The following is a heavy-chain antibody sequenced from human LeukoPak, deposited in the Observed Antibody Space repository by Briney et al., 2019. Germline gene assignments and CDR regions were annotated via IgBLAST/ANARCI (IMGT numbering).Heavy chain of an antibody. CDR2: ISGSGGST. J-gene: IGHJ4*02. D-gene: IGHD1-26*01. V-gene: IGHV3-23*01. Sequence: GGSLRLSCAASGFTFSSYAMCWVRQAPGKGLEWVSAISGSGGSTYYVDSVKGRFTISRDNSKNTLYLQMNSLRAEDTAVYYCAKDRGYYRAFDYWGQGTLVTVSS. CDR1: GFTFSSYA. CDR3: AKDRGYYRAFDY.